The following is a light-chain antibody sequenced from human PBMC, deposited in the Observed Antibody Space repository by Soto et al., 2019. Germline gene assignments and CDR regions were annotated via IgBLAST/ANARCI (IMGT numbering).Light chain of an antibody. Sequence: EIVLTQSPGTLSLSPGERAILSCRASQSVSNNYLAWYQQKPGQAPRLLIYGASNRATGIPDRFSGSGSGTYFTLTISRLEPEDFAVYYCQQYGSSGTFGQGTKVDIK. CDR2: GAS. V-gene: IGKV3-20*01. CDR3: QQYGSSGT. CDR1: QSVSNNY. J-gene: IGKJ1*01.